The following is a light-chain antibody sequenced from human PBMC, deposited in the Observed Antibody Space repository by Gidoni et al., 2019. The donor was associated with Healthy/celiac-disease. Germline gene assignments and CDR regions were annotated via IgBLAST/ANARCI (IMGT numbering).Light chain of an antibody. J-gene: IGLJ2*01. CDR2: DNN. CDR3: GTWDSSLSAVV. V-gene: IGLV1-51*01. CDR1: SSNIGNNY. Sequence: QKVTISCSGSSSNIGNNYVSWYQQLPGTAPKLLIYDNNKRPSGIPDRFSGSKSGPSATLGITGLQTGDEADYYCGTWDSSLSAVVFGGGTKLTVL.